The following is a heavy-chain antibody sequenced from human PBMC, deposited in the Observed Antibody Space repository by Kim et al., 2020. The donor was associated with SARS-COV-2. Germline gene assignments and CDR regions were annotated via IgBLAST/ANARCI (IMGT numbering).Heavy chain of an antibody. J-gene: IGHJ4*02. V-gene: IGHV3-49*04. CDR2: IRSKAYGGTT. D-gene: IGHD3-22*01. CDR1: GFTFGDYA. CDR3: SRLIRGDRSGYDDY. Sequence: GGSLRLSCSASGFTFGDYAMSWVRQAPGKGLEWVGCIRSKAYGGTTEYAAPVKGRFTISRDDSKLIAYLQMNSMKTEDTAAYYCSRLIRGDRSGYDDYWGQGTLGAVS.